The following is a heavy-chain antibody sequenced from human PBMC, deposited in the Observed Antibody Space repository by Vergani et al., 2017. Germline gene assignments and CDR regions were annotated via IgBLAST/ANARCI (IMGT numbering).Heavy chain of an antibody. Sequence: EVRLVESGGRLVQPGRSLRLSCAASGFTFDDYAMHWVRQIPGKGLEWVSGISWSSDSIGYAESVKGRFSISRDNARNSLYLQMNRLKTEDTALFYCVKGAGSPNCYYYCMDVWGKGTAVTVSS. CDR3: VKGAGSPNCYYYCMDV. CDR2: ISWSSDSI. V-gene: IGHV3-9*01. D-gene: IGHD3-16*01. CDR1: GFTFDDYA. J-gene: IGHJ6*03.